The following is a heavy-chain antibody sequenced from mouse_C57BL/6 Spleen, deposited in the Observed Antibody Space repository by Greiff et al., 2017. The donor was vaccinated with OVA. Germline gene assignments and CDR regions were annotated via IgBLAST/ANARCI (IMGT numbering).Heavy chain of an antibody. CDR1: GFSLTSYA. J-gene: IGHJ2*01. Sequence: QVQLKESGPGLVAPSQSLSITCTVSGFSLTSYAISWVRQPPGEGLEWLGVIWTGGGTNYNSALKYRLSISKDNSKSQVFLKMKILQTDDTARYYCARVISEGYYSFDYRGQGTTLTVSS. CDR3: ARVISEGYYSFDY. CDR2: IWTGGGT. D-gene: IGHD2-3*01. V-gene: IGHV2-9-1*01.